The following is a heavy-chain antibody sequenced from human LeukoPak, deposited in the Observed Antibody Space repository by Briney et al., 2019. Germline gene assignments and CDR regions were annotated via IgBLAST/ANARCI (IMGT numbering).Heavy chain of an antibody. Sequence: GGSLRLSCAASGFTFSSYAMHWVCQGPGKGLEHVSAISGNGGSTYYANSVKGSFTISRDNSKNTLYLQMGSLKADDMAVYYCARGYCSGGSCYWYFDFWGQGTLVTVSS. J-gene: IGHJ4*02. V-gene: IGHV3-64*01. CDR1: GFTFSSYA. D-gene: IGHD2-15*01. CDR2: ISGNGGST. CDR3: ARGYCSGGSCYWYFDF.